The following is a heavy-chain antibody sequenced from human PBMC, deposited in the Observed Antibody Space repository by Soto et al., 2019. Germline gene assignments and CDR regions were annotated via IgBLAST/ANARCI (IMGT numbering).Heavy chain of an antibody. CDR2: ITPIFGTA. D-gene: IGHD6-25*01. Sequence: QVQLVQSGAEVKKPGSSVKVSCKASGGTFSRYAISWVRQAPGQGLEWVGGITPIFGTANYAQKFQRRVTLTADESTSTAYMELSSLRSEDTAVYYCARQGAALRDYYYGMDVWGQGTTVTVSS. CDR1: GGTFSRYA. J-gene: IGHJ6*02. V-gene: IGHV1-69*12. CDR3: ARQGAALRDYYYGMDV.